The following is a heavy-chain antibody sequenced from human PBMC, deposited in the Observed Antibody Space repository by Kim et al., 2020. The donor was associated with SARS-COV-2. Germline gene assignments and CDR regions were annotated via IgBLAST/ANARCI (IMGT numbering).Heavy chain of an antibody. CDR1: GFTFSSYW. J-gene: IGHJ4*02. Sequence: GGSLRLSCAASGFTFSSYWMSWVRQAPGKGLEWVANIKQDGSEKYYVDSVKGRFTISRDNAKNSLYLQMNSLRAEDTAVYYCARVRYYYDSSAKGYFDYWGQGTLVTVSS. CDR3: ARVRYYYDSSAKGYFDY. CDR2: IKQDGSEK. D-gene: IGHD3-22*01. V-gene: IGHV3-7*01.